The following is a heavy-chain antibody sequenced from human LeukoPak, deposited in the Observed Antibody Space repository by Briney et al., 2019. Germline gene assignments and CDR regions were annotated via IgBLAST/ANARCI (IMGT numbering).Heavy chain of an antibody. V-gene: IGHV3-48*01. Sequence: PGGSLRLSCAASGFTFSRYSMNWVRHAPGKRLEWVAYISSSSKPMYYAHSGKGRFTISRDNAKNSLYLQMISVRGDDTAVYYCARDRWHDGFDYWGQGTMVTVSS. CDR2: ISSSSKPM. D-gene: IGHD1-1*01. J-gene: IGHJ4*02. CDR1: GFTFSRYS. CDR3: ARDRWHDGFDY.